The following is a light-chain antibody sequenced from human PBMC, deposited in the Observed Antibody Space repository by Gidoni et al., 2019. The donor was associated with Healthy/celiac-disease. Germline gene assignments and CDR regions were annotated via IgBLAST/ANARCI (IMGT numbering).Light chain of an antibody. V-gene: IGKV1-9*01. Sequence: DIQLTQSPSFLSASVGDRVTITCRASQGISSYLAWYQQKPGKAPKLLIYAASTLQGGVPSRFSRSGSGTEFTLTISSLQPEDFATYSCQQLSSSPLTFGPGTKVDIK. CDR1: QGISSY. J-gene: IGKJ3*01. CDR2: AAS. CDR3: QQLSSSPLT.